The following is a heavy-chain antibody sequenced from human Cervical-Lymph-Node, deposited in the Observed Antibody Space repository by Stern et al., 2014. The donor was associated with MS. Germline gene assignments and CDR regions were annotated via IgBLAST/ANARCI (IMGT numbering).Heavy chain of an antibody. CDR2: IYWEDDE. CDR1: GFSLTTGGVG. D-gene: IGHD3-22*01. CDR3: VHRPDYYDSRIDP. V-gene: IGHV2-5*02. J-gene: IGHJ5*02. Sequence: QVTLKESGPTLVKPTQTLTLTCTFSGFSLTTGGVGVGWIRQPPGKALEXLALIYWEDDERYNPVLKSRLTSTKDPSKNQVVLTMTNMDPVDTATYYCVHRPDYYDSRIDPWGQGTLVTVPS.